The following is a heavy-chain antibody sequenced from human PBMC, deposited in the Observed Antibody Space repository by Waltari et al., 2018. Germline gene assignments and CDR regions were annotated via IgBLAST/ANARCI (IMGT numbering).Heavy chain of an antibody. CDR3: VRGLGEMATNPYFYYYMDV. Sequence: EVQLVESGGGLVQPGGSLRLSCAASGFTFSAYSVSGVRQAPGKGLEWVSHISGDSATMYYAGSVKGRFSISRDNTKNSLYLQMKSLRAEDSAVYYCVRGLGEMATNPYFYYYMDVWGKGTTVTVSS. CDR1: GFTFSAYS. CDR2: ISGDSATM. D-gene: IGHD5-12*01. V-gene: IGHV3-48*04. J-gene: IGHJ6*03.